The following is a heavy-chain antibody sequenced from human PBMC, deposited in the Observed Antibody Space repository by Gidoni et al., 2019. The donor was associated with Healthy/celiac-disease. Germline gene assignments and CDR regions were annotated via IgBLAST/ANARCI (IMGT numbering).Heavy chain of an antibody. CDR2: ISYDGSNK. J-gene: IGHJ6*02. Sequence: AASGFTFSSYGMHWVRQAPGKGLEWVAVISYDGSNKYYADSVKGRFTISRDNSKNTLYLQMNSLRAEDTAVYYCAKDSYDFWSGYSGMDVWGQGTTVTVSS. CDR1: GFTFSSYG. V-gene: IGHV3-30*18. D-gene: IGHD3-3*01. CDR3: AKDSYDFWSGYSGMDV.